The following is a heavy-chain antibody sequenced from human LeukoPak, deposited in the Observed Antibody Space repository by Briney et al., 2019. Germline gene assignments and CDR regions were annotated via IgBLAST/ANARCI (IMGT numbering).Heavy chain of an antibody. J-gene: IGHJ6*04. CDR2: IWYDGSNK. CDR3: ARGYQLHHYYYYGMDV. V-gene: IGHV3-33*01. CDR1: GFTFSSYG. Sequence: GGSPRLSCAASGFTFSSYGMHWVRQAPGKGLEWVAVIWYDGSNKYYADSVKGRFTISRDNSKNTLYLQMNSLRAEDTAVYYCARGYQLHHYYYYGMDVWGKGTTVTVSS. D-gene: IGHD2-2*01.